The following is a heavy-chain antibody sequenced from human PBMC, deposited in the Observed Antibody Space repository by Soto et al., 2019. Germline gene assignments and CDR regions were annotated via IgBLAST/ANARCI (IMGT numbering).Heavy chain of an antibody. Sequence: QVQLQESGPGLVKPSETLSLTCTVSGGSISSYYWSWIRQPPGKGLEWIGYIYYSGSTNYNPSLKSRVTISVDTSNNQFSLKLNSVTAADTAVYYCARGAYAGDYWGQGTLVTVSS. J-gene: IGHJ4*02. CDR3: ARGAYAGDY. CDR2: IYYSGST. V-gene: IGHV4-59*01. CDR1: GGSISSYY.